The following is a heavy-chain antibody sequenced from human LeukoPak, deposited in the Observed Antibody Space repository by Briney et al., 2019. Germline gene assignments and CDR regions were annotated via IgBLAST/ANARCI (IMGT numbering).Heavy chain of an antibody. D-gene: IGHD3-22*01. CDR2: IFPGDSET. CDR1: GYRFNNYG. J-gene: IGHJ4*02. CDR3: ARRYDSSGYYPLDYFDH. Sequence: GESLKISCTGSGYRFNNYGIVWVRQTPGEGLQWMGIIFPGDSETRYSPSFEGQVPFSADKSNTTAYLHWSSLKASDTAMYYCARRYDSSGYYPLDYFDHWGQGSLVTVSS. V-gene: IGHV5-51*01.